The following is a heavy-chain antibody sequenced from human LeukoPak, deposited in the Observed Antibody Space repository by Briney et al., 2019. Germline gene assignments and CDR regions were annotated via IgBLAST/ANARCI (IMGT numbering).Heavy chain of an antibody. J-gene: IGHJ3*02. CDR1: GFTFSTYE. CDR2: ISSSGSTI. V-gene: IGHV3-48*03. CDR3: ARERYSYVADAFDI. D-gene: IGHD5-18*01. Sequence: QPGGSLRLSCAASGFTFSTYEMNWVRQAPGKGLEWVSYISSSGSTIYYADSVKGRSTISRDNAKNSLYLQMNSLRAEDTAVYYCARERYSYVADAFDIWGQGTMVTVSS.